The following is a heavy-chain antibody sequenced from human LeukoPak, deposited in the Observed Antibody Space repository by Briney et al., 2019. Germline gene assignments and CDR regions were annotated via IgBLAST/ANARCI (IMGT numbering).Heavy chain of an antibody. CDR3: AKGIVGATS. D-gene: IGHD1-26*01. CDR1: GFTFSTYA. J-gene: IGHJ5*02. V-gene: IGHV3-74*01. CDR2: INSDGSST. Sequence: GGSLRLSCAASGFTFSTYAMSWVRQAPGKGLVWVSRINSDGSSTTYADSVKGRFTISRDNDKNTLYLQMNSLRAEDTAVYYCAKGIVGATSWGQGTLVTVSS.